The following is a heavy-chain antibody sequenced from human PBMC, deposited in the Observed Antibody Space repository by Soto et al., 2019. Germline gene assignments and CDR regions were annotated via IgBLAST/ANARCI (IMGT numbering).Heavy chain of an antibody. CDR3: ASGPSGYDSPLFDY. Sequence: ASVKVSCKASGYTFTGYYMHWVRQAPGQGLEWMGWINPNSGGTNYAQKFQGRVTMTRDTSISTAYMELSRLRSDDTAVYYCASGPSGYDSPLFDYWGRGSLFTVCS. J-gene: IGHJ4*02. D-gene: IGHD5-12*01. V-gene: IGHV1-2*02. CDR2: INPNSGGT. CDR1: GYTFTGYY.